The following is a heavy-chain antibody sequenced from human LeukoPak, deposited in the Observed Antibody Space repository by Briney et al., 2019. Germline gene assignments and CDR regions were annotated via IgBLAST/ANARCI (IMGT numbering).Heavy chain of an antibody. CDR2: IYRSGSA. CDR1: GYSISSGYY. CDR3: ARRGLGTPGAFDI. J-gene: IGHJ3*02. V-gene: IGHV4-38-2*02. Sequence: SETLSLTCTVSGYSISSGYYWGWIRQPPGEGLEWIGNIYRSGSAYYNPSLKSRVTIPVDTSKNQFSLKLSSVTAADTAVYYCARRGLGTPGAFDIWGQGTMVTVSS. D-gene: IGHD1-14*01.